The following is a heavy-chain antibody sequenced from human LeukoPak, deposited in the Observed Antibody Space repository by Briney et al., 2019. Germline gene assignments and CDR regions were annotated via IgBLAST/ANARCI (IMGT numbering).Heavy chain of an antibody. J-gene: IGHJ6*03. Sequence: GGSLRLSCAASGFTFSSYAMSWVRQAPGKGLEWVSAISGSGGSTYYADSVKGRFTISRDNSKNTLYLQMNSLRAEDTAVYYCAKGGNMVRGVNYYYYYYMDVWGKGTTVTVSS. V-gene: IGHV3-23*01. CDR2: ISGSGGST. CDR3: AKGGNMVRGVNYYYYYYMDV. CDR1: GFTFSSYA. D-gene: IGHD3-10*01.